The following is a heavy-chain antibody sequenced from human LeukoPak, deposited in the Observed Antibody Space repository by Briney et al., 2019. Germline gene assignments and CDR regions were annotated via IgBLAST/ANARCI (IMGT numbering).Heavy chain of an antibody. D-gene: IGHD5-12*01. CDR3: AREYRHQPD. CDR1: GYTFTSYD. Sequence: ASVKISCKASGYTFTSYDINWLRQASGQGLEWMGWMNPNSGNTGYAQKFQGRFTMTWDTSITTAYMELSSLRSEDTAVYYCAREYRHQPDWGQGTLVTVSS. V-gene: IGHV1-8*01. CDR2: MNPNSGNT. J-gene: IGHJ4*02.